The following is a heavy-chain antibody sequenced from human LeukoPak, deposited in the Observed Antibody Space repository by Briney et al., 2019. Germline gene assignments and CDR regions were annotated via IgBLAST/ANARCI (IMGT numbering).Heavy chain of an antibody. CDR3: AFSPRGYSYGLFDY. D-gene: IGHD5-18*01. J-gene: IGHJ4*02. V-gene: IGHV1-69*13. CDR1: GGTFSSYA. Sequence: SVKVSCTASGGTFSSYAISWVRQAPGQGLEWMGGIIPIFGTANCAQKFQGRVTITADESTSTAYMELSSLRSEDTAVYYCAFSPRGYSYGLFDYWGQGTLVTVSS. CDR2: IIPIFGTA.